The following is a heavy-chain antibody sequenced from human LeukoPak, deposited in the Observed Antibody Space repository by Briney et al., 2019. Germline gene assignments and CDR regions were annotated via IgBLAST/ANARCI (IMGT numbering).Heavy chain of an antibody. CDR1: GFTLSSYA. Sequence: HTGGSLRLSCAASGFTLSSYAMHWVRQAPGKGLEWVAVISYDGSNKYYADSVKARFTISRDNSKNTLYLQMNSLRAEDTAVYYCARGGIVVVTDVDYWGQGTLVTVSS. J-gene: IGHJ4*02. CDR3: ARGGIVVVTDVDY. V-gene: IGHV3-30*04. CDR2: ISYDGSNK. D-gene: IGHD2-21*02.